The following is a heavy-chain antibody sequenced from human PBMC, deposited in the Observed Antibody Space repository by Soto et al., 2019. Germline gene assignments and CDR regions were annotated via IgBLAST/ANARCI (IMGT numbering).Heavy chain of an antibody. CDR1: GFTFSSYA. J-gene: IGHJ4*02. CDR2: ISYDGSNK. V-gene: IGHV3-30-3*01. Sequence: VQLVESGGGVVQPGRSLRLSCAASGFTFSSYAMHWVRQAPGKGLEWVAVISYDGSNKYYADSVKGRFTISRDNSKNTLYLQMNSLRAEDTAVYYCARDLYYYDSSGYYFDYWGQGTLVTVSS. CDR3: ARDLYYYDSSGYYFDY. D-gene: IGHD3-22*01.